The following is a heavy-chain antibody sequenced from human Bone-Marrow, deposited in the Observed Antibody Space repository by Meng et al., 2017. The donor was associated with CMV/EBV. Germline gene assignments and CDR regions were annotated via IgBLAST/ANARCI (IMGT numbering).Heavy chain of an antibody. D-gene: IGHD2-2*02. Sequence: LSLTCAASGFTFSSYWMHWVRQAPGKGLVWVSRINSDGSRTSYADSVKGRFTIPRDNAKNTLYLQMNSLRAKDTAVYYCARDLSRIVVVPAAIPPYYYCGMDVWGQGTTVTVSS. CDR2: INSDGSRT. J-gene: IGHJ6*02. V-gene: IGHV3-74*01. CDR3: ARDLSRIVVVPAAIPPYYYCGMDV. CDR1: GFTFSSYW.